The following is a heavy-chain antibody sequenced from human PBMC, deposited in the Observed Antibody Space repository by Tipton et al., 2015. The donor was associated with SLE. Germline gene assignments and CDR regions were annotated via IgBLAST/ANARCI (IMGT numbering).Heavy chain of an antibody. CDR3: ARGYWYFDL. J-gene: IGHJ2*01. V-gene: IGHV4-39*07. Sequence: TLSLTCTVSGGSISSSSYYWGWIRQPPGKGLEWIGSIYHSGSTYYNPSLKSRVTISVDTSKNQFSLKLSSVTAADTAVYYCARGYWYFDLWGRGTLVTVSS. CDR2: IYHSGST. CDR1: GGSISSSSYY.